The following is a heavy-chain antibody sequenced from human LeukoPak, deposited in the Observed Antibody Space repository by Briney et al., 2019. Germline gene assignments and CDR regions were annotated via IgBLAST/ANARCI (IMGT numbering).Heavy chain of an antibody. J-gene: IGHJ4*02. CDR3: AKDRSGSYQFDY. D-gene: IGHD1-26*01. CDR1: GFTFSSYA. Sequence: AGGSLRLSCAASGFTFSSYAMSWVRQAPGKGLKWVSAISGSGGSTYYADSVKGRFTISRDNSKNTLYLQMNSLRAEDTAVYYCAKDRSGSYQFDYWGQGTLVTVSS. V-gene: IGHV3-23*01. CDR2: ISGSGGST.